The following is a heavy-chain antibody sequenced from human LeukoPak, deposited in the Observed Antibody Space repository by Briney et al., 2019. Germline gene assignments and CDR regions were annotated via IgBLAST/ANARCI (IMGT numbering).Heavy chain of an antibody. CDR3: ASRPYSSGGDFDY. CDR2: INHSGST. D-gene: IGHD6-19*01. J-gene: IGHJ4*02. V-gene: IGHV4-34*01. CDR1: GGSFSGYY. Sequence: PSETLSLTCAVYGGSFSGYYWSWIRQPTGKGLEWIGEINHSGSTNYNPSLKSRVTITVDTSKNQFSLKLSSVTAADTAVYYCASRPYSSGGDFDYWGQGTLVTVSS.